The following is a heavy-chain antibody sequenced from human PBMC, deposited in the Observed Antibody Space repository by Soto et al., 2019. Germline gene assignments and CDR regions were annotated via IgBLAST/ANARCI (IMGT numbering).Heavy chain of an antibody. D-gene: IGHD3-22*01. CDR1: GGSISSSSYY. V-gene: IGHV4-39*01. CDR2: IYYSGST. CDR3: ARGYSPIFWFDP. J-gene: IGHJ5*02. Sequence: SETLSLTCTVSGGSISSSSYYWGWIRQPPGKGLEWIGSIYYSGSTYYNPSLKSRVTISVDTSKNQFSLKLSSVTAADTAVYYCARGYSPIFWFDPWGQGTLVTVSS.